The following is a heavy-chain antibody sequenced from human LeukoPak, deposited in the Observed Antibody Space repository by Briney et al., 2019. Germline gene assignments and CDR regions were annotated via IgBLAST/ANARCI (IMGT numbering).Heavy chain of an antibody. Sequence: PETLSLTCTASGGSVSSGSYYWSWIRQPPGKGLEWIGYIYYSGSTNYDPSLKSRVTISVDTSKNQFSLKLSSVTAADTAVYYCARDSFVVREIDYWGQGTLVTVSS. CDR1: GGSVSSGSYY. CDR2: IYYSGST. D-gene: IGHD3-10*01. CDR3: ARDSFVVREIDY. V-gene: IGHV4-61*01. J-gene: IGHJ4*02.